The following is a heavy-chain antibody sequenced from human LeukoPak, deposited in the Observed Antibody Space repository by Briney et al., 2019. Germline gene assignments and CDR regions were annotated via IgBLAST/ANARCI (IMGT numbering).Heavy chain of an antibody. Sequence: PGGSLRLSCAASGFTFSSYWMSWVRQAPGKGLEWVAHIKYDGSEKSYVDSVKGRFTISRDNDKNSVYLQMNGLRDEDSAIYYCAKDDGWSRFESWGQGTLVTVSS. V-gene: IGHV3-7*01. J-gene: IGHJ4*02. CDR1: GFTFSSYW. CDR3: AKDDGWSRFES. D-gene: IGHD6-19*01. CDR2: IKYDGSEK.